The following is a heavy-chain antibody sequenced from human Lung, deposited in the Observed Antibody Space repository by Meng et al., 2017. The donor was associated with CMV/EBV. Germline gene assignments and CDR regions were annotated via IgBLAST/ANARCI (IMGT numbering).Heavy chain of an antibody. V-gene: IGHV4-30-4*01. CDR1: GGSISSGDSY. CDR3: ARHQNGGTYPLDY. CDR2: IYYSGST. D-gene: IGHD3-16*02. J-gene: IGHJ4*02. Sequence: VQLQEAGPGLVKPSQTLSLTCSVAGGSISSGDSYWSWIRQPPGKGLEWIGYIYYSGSTYYNPSLRSRITISVDTSKNQFSLRLRSVTAADTAVYYCARHQNGGTYPLDYWGQGTLVTVSS.